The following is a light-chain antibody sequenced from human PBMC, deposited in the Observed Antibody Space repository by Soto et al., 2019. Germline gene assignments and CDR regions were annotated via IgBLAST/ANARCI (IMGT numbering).Light chain of an antibody. J-gene: IGKJ5*01. V-gene: IGKV3-20*01. CDR3: QQYGKSPQIT. CDR1: QSVSSSY. CDR2: GAS. Sequence: EIVLTHSPGTLSLSPGERATLSCRASQSVSSSYLAWYQQKPGQAPRLLIYGASTRATGIPDRFSGSGSGTDFSLTISRLEPEDFAVYYCQQYGKSPQITFGQGTRLEIK.